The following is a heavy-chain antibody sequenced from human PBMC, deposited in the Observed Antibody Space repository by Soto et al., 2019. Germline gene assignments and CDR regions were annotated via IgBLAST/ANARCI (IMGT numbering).Heavy chain of an antibody. V-gene: IGHV3-30-3*01. J-gene: IGHJ5*02. Sequence: QVQLVESGGGVVQPGRSLRLSCAASGFIFSSYAMHWVRQAPGKGLEWVAGISYDGSNKHYADSVKGRFTISRDDSKNTLYLQMNSLRLEDTAVYYCASHPSSRDPWGQGTLVTVSS. CDR3: ASHPSSRDP. D-gene: IGHD6-6*01. CDR1: GFIFSSYA. CDR2: ISYDGSNK.